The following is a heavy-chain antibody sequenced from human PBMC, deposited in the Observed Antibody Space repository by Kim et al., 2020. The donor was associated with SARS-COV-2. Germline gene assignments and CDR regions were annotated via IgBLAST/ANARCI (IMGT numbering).Heavy chain of an antibody. Sequence: GGSLRLSCAASGFTFSDHYMDWVRQAPGKGLEWVGRTRNKANSYTTEYAASVKGRFTISRDDSKNSLYLQMNRLKTEDTAVYYCARSPYYYDLWGQGTLVTVSS. V-gene: IGHV3-72*01. D-gene: IGHD3-22*01. CDR1: GFTFSDHY. J-gene: IGHJ4*02. CDR3: ARSPYYYDL. CDR2: TRNKANSYTT.